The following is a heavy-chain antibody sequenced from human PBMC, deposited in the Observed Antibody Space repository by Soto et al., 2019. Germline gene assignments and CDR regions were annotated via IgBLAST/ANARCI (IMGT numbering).Heavy chain of an antibody. V-gene: IGHV4-59*02. J-gene: IGHJ4*02. CDR2: IFYSGST. D-gene: IGHD3-22*01. Sequence: LSLTCTVAGASVSSYYYSWIRHPPVKLLHWIGNIFYSGSTTHYNPSLKSRVTISVDISNNQFSLKLSSVTAAATAVYYCPKSGDSSGYYYGDDYWGQGTLVTVSS. CDR3: PKSGDSSGYYYGDDY. CDR1: GASVSSYY.